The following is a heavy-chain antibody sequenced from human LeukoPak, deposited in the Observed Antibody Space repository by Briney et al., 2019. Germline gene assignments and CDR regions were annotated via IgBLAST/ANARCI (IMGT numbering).Heavy chain of an antibody. CDR1: GGSISSSSYY. Sequence: PSATLSLTCTVSGGSISSSSYYWGWIRQPPGKGLEWIGNIYYSDSTYYSPSLKSRVTISVDTSKNQFSLKLSSVTAADTAVYYCARLLRRDGYTHFDYWGQGTLVTVSS. D-gene: IGHD5-24*01. CDR2: IYYSDST. CDR3: ARLLRRDGYTHFDY. V-gene: IGHV4-39*07. J-gene: IGHJ4*02.